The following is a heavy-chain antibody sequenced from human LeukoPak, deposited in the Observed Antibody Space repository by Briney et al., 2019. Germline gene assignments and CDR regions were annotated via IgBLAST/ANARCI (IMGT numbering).Heavy chain of an antibody. D-gene: IGHD5-18*01. CDR2: INPNSGGT. CDR3: ARNVDTAMATNWFDP. Sequence: ASVNVSCKASGYTFTGYYMHWVRQAPGQGLEWMGRINPNSGGTNYAQKFQGKVTMTRDTSISTAYMELSRLRSDDTAVYYCARNVDTAMATNWFDPWGQGTLVTVSS. V-gene: IGHV1-2*06. CDR1: GYTFTGYY. J-gene: IGHJ5*02.